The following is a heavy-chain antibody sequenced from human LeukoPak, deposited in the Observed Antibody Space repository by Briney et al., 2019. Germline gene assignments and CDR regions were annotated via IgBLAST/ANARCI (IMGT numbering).Heavy chain of an antibody. Sequence: SVKVSCKASGGTFSSYTISWVRQAPGQGLEWMGRIIPILGIANYAQKFQGRVTTTADKSTSTAYMELSSLRSEDTAVYYCAREDFGVVIHNWFDPWGQGTLVTVSS. D-gene: IGHD3-3*01. J-gene: IGHJ5*02. CDR1: GGTFSSYT. V-gene: IGHV1-69*04. CDR3: AREDFGVVIHNWFDP. CDR2: IIPILGIA.